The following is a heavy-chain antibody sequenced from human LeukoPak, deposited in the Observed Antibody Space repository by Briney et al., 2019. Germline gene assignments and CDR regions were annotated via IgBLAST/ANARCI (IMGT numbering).Heavy chain of an antibody. J-gene: IGHJ4*02. CDR1: GYTLTELS. Sequence: GASVKVSCKVSGYTLTELSMHWVRQAPGKGLEWMGGFDPEDGETIYAQKFQGRVTMTEDTPTDTAYMELSSLRSEDTAVYYCATSGYSSSWYYFDYWGQGTLVTVSS. CDR3: ATSGYSSSWYYFDY. D-gene: IGHD6-13*01. CDR2: FDPEDGET. V-gene: IGHV1-24*01.